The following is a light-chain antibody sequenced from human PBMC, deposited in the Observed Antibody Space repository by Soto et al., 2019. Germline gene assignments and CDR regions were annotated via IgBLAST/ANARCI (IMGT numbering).Light chain of an antibody. Sequence: EIVLTQSPGTLSLSPGETATLSCRASQTIGRTYLAWYQQKPGQAPRLLIFGTSSRATGIPDRFSGSWSGTDFTLSINRLEPEDFAVYYCQQYASSPLLTFGGGTKVDIK. CDR3: QQYASSPLLT. CDR1: QTIGRTY. CDR2: GTS. J-gene: IGKJ4*01. V-gene: IGKV3-20*01.